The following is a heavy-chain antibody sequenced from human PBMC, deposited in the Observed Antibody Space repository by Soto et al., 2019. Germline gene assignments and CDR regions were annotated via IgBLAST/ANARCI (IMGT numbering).Heavy chain of an antibody. CDR1: GFTFSNAW. CDR2: IKSKTDGGTT. J-gene: IGHJ4*02. Sequence: GGSLRLSCVASGFTFSNAWMNWVRQAPGKGLEWVGRIKSKTDGGTTDYAALVKGRFTISRDDSKTTLYLQMNGLKTEDTAVYYCTTAENYYDSSSFDYWGQGTLVTVSS. D-gene: IGHD3-22*01. V-gene: IGHV3-15*01. CDR3: TTAENYYDSSSFDY.